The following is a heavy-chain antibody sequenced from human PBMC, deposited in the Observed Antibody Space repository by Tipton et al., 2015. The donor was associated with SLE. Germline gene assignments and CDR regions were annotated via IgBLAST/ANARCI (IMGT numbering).Heavy chain of an antibody. D-gene: IGHD3-10*01. CDR3: ARHLGVIVAFEV. V-gene: IGHV4-59*01. J-gene: IGHJ3*01. CDR2: FYFSGSS. CDR1: GVSISTYY. Sequence: TLSLTCSVSGVSISTYYWSWIRQSPGKGLEWIGFFYFSGSSQYNPSLKRRVAISADTSNNQFSLELRSVSAADTAVYYCARHLGVIVAFEVWGQGTVLTVSS.